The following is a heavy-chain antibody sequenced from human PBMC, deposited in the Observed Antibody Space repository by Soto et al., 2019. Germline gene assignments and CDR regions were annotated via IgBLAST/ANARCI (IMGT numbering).Heavy chain of an antibody. J-gene: IGHJ6*01. V-gene: IGHV1-24*01. CDR1: GYTLTELS. D-gene: IGHD2-2*02. Sequence: GASVKVSCKVSGYTLTELSMHWVRQAPGKGLEWMGGFDPEDGETIYAQKFQGRVTMTEDTSTDTAYMELSSLRPEDTAVYYRPSFEGYCSSTSCSTGNYGLD. CDR2: FDPEDGET. CDR3: PSFEGYCSSTSCSTGNYGLD.